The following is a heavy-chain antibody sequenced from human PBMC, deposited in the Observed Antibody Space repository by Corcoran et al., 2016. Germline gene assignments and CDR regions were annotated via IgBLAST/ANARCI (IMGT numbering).Heavy chain of an antibody. D-gene: IGHD3-22*01. CDR2: IIPIFGTA. J-gene: IGHJ5*02. V-gene: IGHV1-69*06. CDR3: ASPGGYYDSSGRGGFDP. Sequence: QVQLVQSGAEVKKPGSSVKVSCKASGGTFSSYAISWVRQAPGQGLEWMGGIIPIFGTANYAQKFQGRVTITADKSTSTAYMELSSLRSEDTAVYYRASPGGYYDSSGRGGFDPWGQGTLVTVSS. CDR1: GGTFSSYA.